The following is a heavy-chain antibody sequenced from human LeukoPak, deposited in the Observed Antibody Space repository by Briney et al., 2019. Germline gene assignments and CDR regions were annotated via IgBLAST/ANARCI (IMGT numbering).Heavy chain of an antibody. CDR2: IYYSGST. Sequence: SETLSLTCAVSGGSISSNSYYWGWIRQPPGKGLEWIGSIYYSGSTYYNPSLKSRVTMSVDTSKNQFSLKLSSVTAADTAVYYCARESYGGYGSGISWGQGTLVTVSS. CDR1: GGSISSNSYY. D-gene: IGHD3-10*01. J-gene: IGHJ4*02. V-gene: IGHV4-39*07. CDR3: ARESYGGYGSGIS.